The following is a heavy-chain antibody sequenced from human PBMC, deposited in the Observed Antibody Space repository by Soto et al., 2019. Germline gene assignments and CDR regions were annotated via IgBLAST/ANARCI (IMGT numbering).Heavy chain of an antibody. CDR3: ARVYSSLDYGIDY. Sequence: QVQLVESGGGVVQPGRSLRLSCAASGFTFSTYSMHWVRQAPGKGLEWVAVISYDGSNKYCADSVKGRCTISRDNSKNTLFLQMDSLRPEDTAMYYCARVYSSLDYGIDYWGQGTLVTVSS. CDR2: ISYDGSNK. V-gene: IGHV3-30-3*01. D-gene: IGHD6-6*01. J-gene: IGHJ4*02. CDR1: GFTFSTYS.